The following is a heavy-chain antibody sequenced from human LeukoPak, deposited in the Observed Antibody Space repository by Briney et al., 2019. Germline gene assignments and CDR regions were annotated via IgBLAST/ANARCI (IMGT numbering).Heavy chain of an antibody. CDR3: ARGGYSKRYFDY. Sequence: SQILSLTCAVSGGSISSGGYSWSWIRQPPGKGLEWIGYIYHSGSTYYNPSLKSRVTISVDRSKNQFSLKLSSVTAADTAVYYCARGGYSKRYFDYWGQGTLVTVS. V-gene: IGHV4-30-2*01. CDR2: IYHSGST. CDR1: GGSISSGGYS. J-gene: IGHJ4*02. D-gene: IGHD4-11*01.